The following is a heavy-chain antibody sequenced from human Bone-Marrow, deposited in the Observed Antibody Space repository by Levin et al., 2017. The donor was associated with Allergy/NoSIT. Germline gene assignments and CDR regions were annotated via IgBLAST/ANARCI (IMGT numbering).Heavy chain of an antibody. J-gene: IGHJ4*02. Sequence: SETLSLTCGVSNGSFSGAYWTWIRQSPGKGLEWLGDINHKGTTNYNPSLKSRITAFVDTSKKQFSLTLRSVTPADTAIYYCVRGLGALWGYYFDTWGQGALVTVSS. CDR3: VRGLGALWGYYFDT. V-gene: IGHV4-34*01. CDR1: NGSFSGAY. D-gene: IGHD7-27*01. CDR2: INHKGTT.